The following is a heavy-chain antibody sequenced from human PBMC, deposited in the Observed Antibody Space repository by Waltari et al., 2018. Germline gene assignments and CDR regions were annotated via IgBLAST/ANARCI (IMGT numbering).Heavy chain of an antibody. CDR3: ARQVAARLIEGLQEAPGWYYYYGMDV. D-gene: IGHD6-6*01. Sequence: QVQLQESGPGLVKPSETLSLTCAVSGYSISSGYYWGWIRQPPGKGLEWIGSIYHSGSTSYNPALKSRVTISVDTSKNQFSLKLSSVTAADTAVYYCARQVAARLIEGLQEAPGWYYYYGMDVWGQGTTVTVSS. CDR1: GYSISSGYY. CDR2: IYHSGST. V-gene: IGHV4-38-2*01. J-gene: IGHJ6*02.